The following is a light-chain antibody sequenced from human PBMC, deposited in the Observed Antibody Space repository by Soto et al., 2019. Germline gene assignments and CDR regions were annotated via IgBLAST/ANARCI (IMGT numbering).Light chain of an antibody. Sequence: QSVLTQPPSASGTPGQRVTISCSGSSSNIGSNTVNWYQQLPGTAPKLLIYSNNQRPSGVPDRFSGSKSGTSASLAISGLQSEYEADYYCAAWDDSLNGGVFGGGTQLTVL. CDR3: AAWDDSLNGGV. V-gene: IGLV1-44*01. CDR2: SNN. J-gene: IGLJ3*02. CDR1: SSNIGSNT.